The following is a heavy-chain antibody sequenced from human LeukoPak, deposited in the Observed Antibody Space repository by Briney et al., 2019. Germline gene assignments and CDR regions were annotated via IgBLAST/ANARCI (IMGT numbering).Heavy chain of an antibody. J-gene: IGHJ4*02. CDR2: IYPGDSDT. CDR3: ARSHPQYYWLPELAY. Sequence: GESLKISCQGSGYRFTSYWIGWVRQLPGKGLGWMGIIYPGDSDTRYSPSFQGQVTISADKSISTAYLQWSSLKASDTAMYYCARSHPQYYWLPELAYWGQGTLVTVSS. D-gene: IGHD3-16*01. CDR1: GYRFTSYW. V-gene: IGHV5-51*01.